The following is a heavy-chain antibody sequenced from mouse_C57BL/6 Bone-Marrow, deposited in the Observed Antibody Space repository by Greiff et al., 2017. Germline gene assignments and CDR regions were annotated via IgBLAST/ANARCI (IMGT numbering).Heavy chain of an antibody. CDR2: INPSSGYT. V-gene: IGHV1-4*01. J-gene: IGHJ3*01. Sequence: QVQLQQSGAELARPGASVKMSCKASGYTFTSYTMHWVKQRPGQGLEWIGYINPSSGYTKYNQKLKDKATLTADTSSSTAYMQLSSLTSVDSAVFDCARSRRLWGLLGWVAYWGQGTLVTVSA. D-gene: IGHD2-3*01. CDR3: ARSRRLWGLLGWVAY. CDR1: GYTFTSYT.